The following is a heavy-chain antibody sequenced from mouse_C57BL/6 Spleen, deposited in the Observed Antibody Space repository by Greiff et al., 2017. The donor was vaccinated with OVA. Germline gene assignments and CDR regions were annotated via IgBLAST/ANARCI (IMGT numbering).Heavy chain of an antibody. Sequence: EVKLVESGGGLVQPGGSLSLSCAASGFTFTDYYMSWVRQPPGQVLEWLGFIRNNDNGYTTEQNASVKGRFTISRDNSQSSLYRQMNALRAEDSATYYCARYWVGQEYFDYWGQGTTLTVSS. CDR3: ARYWVGQEYFDY. CDR1: GFTFTDYY. J-gene: IGHJ2*01. CDR2: IRNNDNGYTT. V-gene: IGHV7-3*01. D-gene: IGHD3-3*01.